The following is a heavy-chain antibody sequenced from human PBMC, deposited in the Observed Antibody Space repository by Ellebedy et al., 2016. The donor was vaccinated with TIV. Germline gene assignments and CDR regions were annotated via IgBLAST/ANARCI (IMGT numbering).Heavy chain of an antibody. D-gene: IGHD6-19*01. J-gene: IGHJ4*02. Sequence: GGSLRLSCTASGFTFGDYYMSWIRQAPGKGLEWLSYISSSSFYIKYADSVKGRFTISRDDAKNSLFLQINSLRADDTAMYYCARSTGIAVTHFDYWGQGTLVSVSS. CDR1: GFTFGDYY. CDR3: ARSTGIAVTHFDY. CDR2: ISSSSFYI. V-gene: IGHV3-11*06.